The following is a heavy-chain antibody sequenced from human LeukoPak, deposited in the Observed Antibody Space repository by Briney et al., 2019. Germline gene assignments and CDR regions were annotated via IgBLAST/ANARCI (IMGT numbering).Heavy chain of an antibody. CDR1: GFTFTSSA. J-gene: IGHJ6*04. Sequence: RASVKVTCKASGFTFTSSAVQWVRQVRGQRLEGIGWIVVGSGNTNYAQKFQERVTITRDMSTSTAYMELSSLRSEDTAVYYCAAPGGYCSGGSCPQDYYYYGMDVWGKGTTVTVSS. D-gene: IGHD2-15*01. V-gene: IGHV1-58*01. CDR2: IVVGSGNT. CDR3: AAPGGYCSGGSCPQDYYYYGMDV.